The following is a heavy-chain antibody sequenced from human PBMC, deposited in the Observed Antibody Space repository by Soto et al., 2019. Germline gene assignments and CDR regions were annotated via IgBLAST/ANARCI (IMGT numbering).Heavy chain of an antibody. CDR1: GGSISSGDYY. CDR2: IYYSGST. Sequence: QVQLQESGPGLVKPSQTLSLTCTVSGGSISSGDYYWSWIRQPPGKGLEWIGYIYYSGSTYYNPSLKSRVTISVDTSKNQFSLKLSSVTAADTAVYYCARAILRGVNWNYSRYDAFDIWGQGTMVTVSS. J-gene: IGHJ3*02. CDR3: ARAILRGVNWNYSRYDAFDI. D-gene: IGHD1-7*01. V-gene: IGHV4-30-4*01.